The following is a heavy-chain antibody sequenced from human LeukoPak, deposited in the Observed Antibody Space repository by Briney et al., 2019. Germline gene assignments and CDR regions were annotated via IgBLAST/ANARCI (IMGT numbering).Heavy chain of an antibody. CDR2: ISAYNGNT. J-gene: IGHJ6*02. CDR3: ARDATTVTTRESVRETLYYYNGMDV. CDR1: GYTFTSYG. Sequence: ASVKVSCKASGYTFTSYGISWVRQAPGQGVERMGWISAYNGNTNYAQKLQGRVTMTTDTSTSTAYMELRSLRSDDTAVYYCARDATTVTTRESVRETLYYYNGMDVWGQGTTVTVSS. D-gene: IGHD4-17*01. V-gene: IGHV1-18*01.